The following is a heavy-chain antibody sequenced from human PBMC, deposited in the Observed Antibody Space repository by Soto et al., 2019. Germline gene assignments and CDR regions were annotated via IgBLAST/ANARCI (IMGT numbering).Heavy chain of an antibody. Sequence: SETLSLTCTVSGGSIGSGDYYWSWIRQPPGKGLEWIGYIYYSGNTYYNPSLKSRLTISLDTSKNQFSLNLSSVTAADTAGYFCARVPRQLEPTLCFDPWGPGTLDTVST. D-gene: IGHD1-1*01. CDR1: GGSIGSGDYY. CDR2: IYYSGNT. CDR3: ARVPRQLEPTLCFDP. J-gene: IGHJ5*02. V-gene: IGHV4-30-4*01.